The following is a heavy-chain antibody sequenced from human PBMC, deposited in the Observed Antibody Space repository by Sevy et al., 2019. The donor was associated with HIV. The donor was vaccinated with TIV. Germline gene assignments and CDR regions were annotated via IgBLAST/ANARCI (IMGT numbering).Heavy chain of an antibody. CDR3: ARVGPAAGIRPYFDY. Sequence: ASVKVSCKASGYRFTSYTMHWVRQAPGQGLEWMGIINPSGGSTSQVQKFQGRVTLTRDTSTSTVYMELSSLRSEDTAVYYCARVGPAAGIRPYFDYWGQGTLVTVSS. V-gene: IGHV1-46*01. CDR1: GYRFTSYT. D-gene: IGHD6-13*01. CDR2: INPSGGST. J-gene: IGHJ4*02.